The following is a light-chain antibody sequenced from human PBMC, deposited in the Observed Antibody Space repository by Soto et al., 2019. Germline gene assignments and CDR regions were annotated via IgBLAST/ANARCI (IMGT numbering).Light chain of an antibody. CDR1: QSISSY. Sequence: DIQMTQSPSSLSASVGDRVTITCRESQSISSYLNWYQQKPGKAPKLLIYAASSLQSGVPSRFSGSGSGTDFTLTISSLQPEDFATYYCQQSYSTPRNTFGQGTKLEIK. V-gene: IGKV1-39*01. J-gene: IGKJ2*01. CDR3: QQSYSTPRNT. CDR2: AAS.